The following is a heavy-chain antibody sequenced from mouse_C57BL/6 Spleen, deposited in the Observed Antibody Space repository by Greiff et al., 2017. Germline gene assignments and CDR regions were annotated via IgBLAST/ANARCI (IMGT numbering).Heavy chain of an antibody. CDR1: GYTFTSYW. J-gene: IGHJ3*01. V-gene: IGHV1-53*01. D-gene: IGHD2-1*01. CDR3: ARGEGNYAWFAY. CDR2: INPSNGGT. Sequence: QVQLQQPGTELVKPGASVKLSCKASGYTFTSYWMHWVKQRPGQGLEWIGNINPSNGGTNYNEKFKSKATLTVDKSSSTAYMQLSRLTSEDAAVYYCARGEGNYAWFAYWGQGTLVTVSA.